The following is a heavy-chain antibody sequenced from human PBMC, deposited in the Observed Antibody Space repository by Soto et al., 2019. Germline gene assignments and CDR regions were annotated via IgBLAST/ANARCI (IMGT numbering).Heavy chain of an antibody. D-gene: IGHD3-9*01. Sequence: ASVKVSCKASGYTFTGYYMHWVRQAPGQGLEWMGWINPNSGGTNYAQKFQGWVTMTRDTSISTAYMELSRLRSDDTAVYYCARGIEGIFLTGFDYWGQGTLVTVSS. V-gene: IGHV1-2*04. CDR3: ARGIEGIFLTGFDY. CDR1: GYTFTGYY. J-gene: IGHJ4*02. CDR2: INPNSGGT.